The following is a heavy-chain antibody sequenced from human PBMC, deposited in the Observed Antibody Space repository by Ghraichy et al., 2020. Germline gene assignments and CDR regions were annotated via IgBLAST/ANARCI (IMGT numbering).Heavy chain of an antibody. D-gene: IGHD6-6*01. J-gene: IGHJ6*03. CDR1: GYTFTSYG. CDR3: ARGSSSSSRRSYYYYYYMDV. Sequence: ASVKVSCKASGYTFTSYGISWVRQAPGQGLEWMGWISAYNGNTNYAQKLQGRVTMTTDTSTSTAYMELRSLRSDDTAVYYCARGSSSSSRRSYYYYYYMDVWGKGTTVTVSS. CDR2: ISAYNGNT. V-gene: IGHV1-18*04.